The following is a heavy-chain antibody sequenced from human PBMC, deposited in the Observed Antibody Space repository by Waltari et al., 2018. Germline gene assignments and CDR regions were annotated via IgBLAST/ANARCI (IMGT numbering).Heavy chain of an antibody. V-gene: IGHV4-39*01. D-gene: IGHD4-17*01. Sequence: QLQLQESGPGLVKPSETLALTCNVSGGAISSSRYYWGRIRPTPGKGLAWIGRIYYSGSTYYNPSLKSRVTISVDTSKNQFSLKLSSVTAADTAVYYCARRTLGVYGGNSLSFDYWGQGTLVTVSS. CDR2: IYYSGST. CDR1: GGAISSSRYY. J-gene: IGHJ4*02. CDR3: ARRTLGVYGGNSLSFDY.